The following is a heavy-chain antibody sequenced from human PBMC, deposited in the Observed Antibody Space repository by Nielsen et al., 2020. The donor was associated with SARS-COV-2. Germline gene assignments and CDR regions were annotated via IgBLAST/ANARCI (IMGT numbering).Heavy chain of an antibody. J-gene: IGHJ4*02. Sequence: VRQAPGKGLEWVSSISSSSSYIYYADSVKGRFTISRDNAKNSLYLQMNSLRAEDTAVYYCATGHWYSSGWYSVDYWGQGTLVTVSS. CDR3: ATGHWYSSGWYSVDY. D-gene: IGHD6-19*01. CDR2: ISSSSSYI. V-gene: IGHV3-21*01.